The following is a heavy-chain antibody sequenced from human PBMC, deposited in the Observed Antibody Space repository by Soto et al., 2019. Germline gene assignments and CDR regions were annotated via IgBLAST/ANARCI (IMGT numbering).Heavy chain of an antibody. D-gene: IGHD6-13*01. CDR3: ARTALEEQLVPEYFQH. J-gene: IGHJ1*01. V-gene: IGHV1-69*13. Sequence: SVKVSCKAAGGTFSSYAISWVRQAPGQGLEWMGGIIPIFGTANYAQKFQGRVTITADESTSTAYMELSSLRSEDTAVYYCARTALEEQLVPEYFQHWGQGTLVTVS. CDR2: IIPIFGTA. CDR1: GGTFSSYA.